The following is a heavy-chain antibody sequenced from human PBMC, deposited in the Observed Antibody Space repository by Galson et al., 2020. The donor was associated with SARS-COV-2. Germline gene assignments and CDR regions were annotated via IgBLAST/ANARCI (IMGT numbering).Heavy chain of an antibody. CDR1: GFTFSSYG. CDR3: ARDLPVGLWFGELSDDAFDI. V-gene: IGHV3-33*01. D-gene: IGHD3-10*01. Sequence: GGSLRLSCAASGFTFSSYGMHWVRQAPVKGLEWVADTWYDGSNQYYADSVKGRFTISRDNSKNTLYLQMNSLRAEDTAVYYCARDLPVGLWFGELSDDAFDIWGQGTMVTVSS. CDR2: TWYDGSNQ. J-gene: IGHJ3*02.